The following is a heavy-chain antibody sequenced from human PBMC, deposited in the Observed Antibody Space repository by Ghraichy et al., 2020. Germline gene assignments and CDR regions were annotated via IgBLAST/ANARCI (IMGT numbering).Heavy chain of an antibody. CDR2: ISSSGSTI. J-gene: IGHJ6*02. Sequence: GESLNISCAASGFTFSDYYMSWIRQAPGKGLEWVSYISSSGSTIYYADSVKGRFTISRDTAKNSLYLQMNSLRAEDTAVYYCARATYDILTGYYYYYGMDVWGQGTTVTVSS. D-gene: IGHD3-9*01. V-gene: IGHV3-11*01. CDR3: ARATYDILTGYYYYYGMDV. CDR1: GFTFSDYY.